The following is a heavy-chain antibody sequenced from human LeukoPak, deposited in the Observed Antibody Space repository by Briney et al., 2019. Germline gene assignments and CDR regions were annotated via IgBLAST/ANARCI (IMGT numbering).Heavy chain of an antibody. CDR3: GSGGEYYDYVWGSYPPHGYAFDI. J-gene: IGHJ3*02. CDR2: IIPIFGTA. Sequence: SVKVSCKASGGTFSSYAISWVRQAPGQGLEWMGRIIPIFGTANYAQKFQGRVTITTDESTSTAYMELSSLRSEDTAVYYCGSGGEYYDYVWGSYPPHGYAFDIWGQGTMITVSS. D-gene: IGHD3-16*02. V-gene: IGHV1-69*05. CDR1: GGTFSSYA.